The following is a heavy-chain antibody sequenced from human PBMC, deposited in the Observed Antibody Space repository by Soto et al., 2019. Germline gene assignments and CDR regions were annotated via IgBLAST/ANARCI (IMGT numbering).Heavy chain of an antibody. CDR2: INANDGNT. V-gene: IGHV1-18*01. CDR3: APLGSLDAFDI. D-gene: IGHD3-10*01. J-gene: IGHJ3*02. Sequence: ASVKVSCKASGYTFTSYGISWVRQAPGQGLEWMGIINANDGNTNYAQKIQGRVTMTRDTSTSTAYMELSSLRSEDTAVYYCAPLGSLDAFDIWGQGTMVTVSS. CDR1: GYTFTSYG.